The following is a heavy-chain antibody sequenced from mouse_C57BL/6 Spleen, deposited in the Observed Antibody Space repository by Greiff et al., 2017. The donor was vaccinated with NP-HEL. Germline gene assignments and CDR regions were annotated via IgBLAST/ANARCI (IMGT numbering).Heavy chain of an antibody. J-gene: IGHJ1*03. V-gene: IGHV10-1*01. CDR3: VRRATTGTGEYFDV. D-gene: IGHD1-2*01. Sequence: EVKLVESGGGLVQPKGSLKLSCAASGFSFNTYAMNWVRQAPGKGLEWVARIRSKSNNYATYYAVSVKDRFTISRDDSESMLYLQMNNLKTEDTAMYYGVRRATTGTGEYFDVWGTGTTVTVSS. CDR1: GFSFNTYA. CDR2: IRSKSNNYAT.